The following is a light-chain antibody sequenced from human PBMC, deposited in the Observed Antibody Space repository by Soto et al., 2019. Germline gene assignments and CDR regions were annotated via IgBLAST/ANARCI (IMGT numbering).Light chain of an antibody. CDR3: SSYKSSSTPGV. V-gene: IGLV2-14*01. Sequence: QSALTQPASVSGSPGQSITISCTGTSSDVGGYNYVSWYQQHPGKAPKLMIYDVSNRPSGVSNRFSGSKSGNTASLTISGLQAEDGADYYCSSYKSSSTPGVSGIGPKLTVL. J-gene: IGLJ1*01. CDR2: DVS. CDR1: SSDVGGYNY.